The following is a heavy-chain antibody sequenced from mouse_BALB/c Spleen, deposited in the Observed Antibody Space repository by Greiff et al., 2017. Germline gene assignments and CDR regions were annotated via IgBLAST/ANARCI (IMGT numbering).Heavy chain of an antibody. CDR3: ARGLRGFAY. J-gene: IGHJ3*01. CDR2: ISYDGSN. Sequence: VQLQQSGPGLVKPSQSLSLTCSVTGYSITSCYYWNWIRQFPGNKLEWMGYISYDGSNNYNPSLKNRISITRDTSKNQFFLKLNSVTTEDTATYYCARGLRGFAYWGQGTLVTVSA. V-gene: IGHV3-6*02. D-gene: IGHD1-1*01. CDR1: GYSITSCYY.